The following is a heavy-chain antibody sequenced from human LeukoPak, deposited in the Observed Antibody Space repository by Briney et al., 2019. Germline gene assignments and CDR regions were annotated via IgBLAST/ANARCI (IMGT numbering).Heavy chain of an antibody. Sequence: SETLSLTCTVSSGSISTSNYYWGWVRQPPGKALEWIGNIFYSGSTYYSPSLKSRVTISLDTSRNQFSLKLNSVTAADTAVYYCARDRGSSGLNWGQGTLVTVSS. V-gene: IGHV4-39*07. CDR2: IFYSGST. CDR1: SGSISTSNYY. CDR3: ARDRGSSGLN. D-gene: IGHD3-22*01. J-gene: IGHJ4*02.